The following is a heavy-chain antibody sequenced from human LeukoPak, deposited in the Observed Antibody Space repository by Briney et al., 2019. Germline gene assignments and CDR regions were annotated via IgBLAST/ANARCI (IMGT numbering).Heavy chain of an antibody. Sequence: GGSLRLSCSASGFTPSSHAMHWVRQAPGKALEYVSAISYNGGSTYYANSVKDRFTISRDNSKNTLYLQMSSLRPEDTAVFYCVRRTGNYFDYWGQGTLVTVSS. CDR1: GFTPSSHA. CDR3: VRRTGNYFDY. J-gene: IGHJ4*02. CDR2: ISYNGGST. D-gene: IGHD3/OR15-3a*01. V-gene: IGHV3-64D*09.